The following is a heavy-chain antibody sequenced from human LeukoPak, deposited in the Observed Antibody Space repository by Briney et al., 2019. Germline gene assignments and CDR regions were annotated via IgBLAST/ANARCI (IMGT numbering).Heavy chain of an antibody. CDR3: AKRGVVIRVILVGFHKEAYYFDS. CDR1: GTTLSNYG. V-gene: IGHV3-23*01. Sequence: GGSLRLSCAVSGTTLSNYGMSWVRLAPGKGLEWVAGISGSGGRTNYADSVKGRFTISRDNAKNTLYLQMNSLRAEDTAVYFCAKRGVVIRVILVGFHKEAYYFDSWGQGALVTVSS. D-gene: IGHD3-22*01. CDR2: ISGSGGRT. J-gene: IGHJ4*02.